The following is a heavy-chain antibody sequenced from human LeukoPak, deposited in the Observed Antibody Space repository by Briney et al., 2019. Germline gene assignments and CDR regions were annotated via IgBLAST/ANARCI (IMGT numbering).Heavy chain of an antibody. V-gene: IGHV3-23*01. D-gene: IGHD1-26*01. Sequence: GGSLRLSCAASGLTFSSYALSWVRQAAGKGLEWVSTISATGAYYADSVKGRFTISRDNSKNTLYVQMNSLRAEDTAVYYCATYLVAGGARTFDYWGQGTLVTVSS. CDR3: ATYLVAGGARTFDY. CDR2: ISATGA. J-gene: IGHJ4*02. CDR1: GLTFSSYA.